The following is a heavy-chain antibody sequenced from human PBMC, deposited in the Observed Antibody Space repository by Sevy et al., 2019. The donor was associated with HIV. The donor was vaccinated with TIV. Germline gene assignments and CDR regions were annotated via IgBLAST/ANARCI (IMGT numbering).Heavy chain of an antibody. D-gene: IGHD4-17*01. CDR3: ARATVTTGGAFDI. V-gene: IGHV1-2*04. Sequence: ASVKVSCKASGYTFTGYYMHWVRQAPGQGLEWMGRINPNSGGTNYAQKFQGWVTMTRDTSISTAYMELSRLRSDDTAVYYCARATVTTGGAFDIWGQGTMVTVSS. CDR1: GYTFTGYY. J-gene: IGHJ3*02. CDR2: INPNSGGT.